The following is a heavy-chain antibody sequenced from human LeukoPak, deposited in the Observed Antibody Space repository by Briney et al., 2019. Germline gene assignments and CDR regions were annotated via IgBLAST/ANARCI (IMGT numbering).Heavy chain of an antibody. CDR1: AGTFSSYA. Sequence: SVKVSCKASAGTFSSYAISWLRQAPGQGLEWMGGIIPIFGTANYAQKFQGRVTITTDESTSTAYMELSSLRSEDTAVYYCARELYDSYYYYMDVWGKGTTVTVSS. J-gene: IGHJ6*03. D-gene: IGHD3-16*01. V-gene: IGHV1-69*05. CDR3: ARELYDSYYYYMDV. CDR2: IIPIFGTA.